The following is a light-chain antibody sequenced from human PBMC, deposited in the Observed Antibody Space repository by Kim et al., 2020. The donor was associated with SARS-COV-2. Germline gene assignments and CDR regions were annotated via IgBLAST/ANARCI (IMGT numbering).Light chain of an antibody. CDR3: QTWGTGIWV. V-gene: IGLV4-69*01. CDR1: SGHSSYA. Sequence: SAKLTCTMSSGHSSYAIAWHQQHPEKGPRYLMKLNSDGSHSKGDGIPDRFSGSSSGAQRYLTISSLQSEDEADYYCQTWGTGIWVFGGGTQLTVL. CDR2: LNSDGSH. J-gene: IGLJ3*02.